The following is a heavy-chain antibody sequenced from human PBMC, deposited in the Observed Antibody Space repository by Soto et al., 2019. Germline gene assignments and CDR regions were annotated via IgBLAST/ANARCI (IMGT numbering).Heavy chain of an antibody. CDR1: GFTFSSYS. D-gene: IGHD5-12*01. J-gene: IGHJ3*02. CDR2: ISSSSSYI. CDR3: ARGATRNAFDI. V-gene: IGHV3-21*01. Sequence: EVQLVESGGGLVKPGGSLSLSCAASGFTFSSYSMNWVRQAPGKGLEWVSSISSSSSYIYYADSVKGRFTISRDNAKNSLYLQMNSLRAEDTAVYYCARGATRNAFDIWGQGTMVTVSS.